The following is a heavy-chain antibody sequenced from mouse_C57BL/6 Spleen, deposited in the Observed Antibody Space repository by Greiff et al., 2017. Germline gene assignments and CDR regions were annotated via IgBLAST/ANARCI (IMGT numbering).Heavy chain of an antibody. D-gene: IGHD2-13*01. CDR1: GYTFTSYW. CDR3: TICYGDVVGFGY. V-gene: IGHV1-5*01. J-gene: IGHJ3*01. Sequence: VHVQQSGTVLARPGASVKMSCKTSGYTFTSYWMHWVKQRPGQGLEWIGAIYPGNSDTSYNQKFKGKAKLTAVTSASTAYMELSSLTNEDSAVYYCTICYGDVVGFGYWGQGTLVTVSA. CDR2: IYPGNSDT.